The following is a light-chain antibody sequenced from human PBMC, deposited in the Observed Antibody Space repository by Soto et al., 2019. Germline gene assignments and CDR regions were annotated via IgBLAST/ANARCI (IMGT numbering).Light chain of an antibody. CDR2: AAS. Sequence: DILVTQSPPSLSASVGDRVTITCRAIQNIGTYLNWFQQKPGKAPKVLIYAASSLQNGVPSRFSGGGSGTDFTLTISSLQPEDFATYYCQETYSVPLFTFGPGTKVDIK. CDR1: QNIGTY. J-gene: IGKJ3*01. V-gene: IGKV1-39*01. CDR3: QETYSVPLFT.